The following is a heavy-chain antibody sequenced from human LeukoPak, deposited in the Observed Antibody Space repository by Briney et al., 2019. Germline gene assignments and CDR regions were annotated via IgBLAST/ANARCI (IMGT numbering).Heavy chain of an antibody. D-gene: IGHD2-2*01. CDR3: ARRDCSSSSCHYYYYYMDV. Sequence: GASVKVSCKASGYTFTSFGISWVRQAPGQGLEWVGWVTTYNGNTNYAQKVQGRVTMTTDTSTSTAYMELRSLTSDDTAVYYCARRDCSSSSCHYYYYYMDVWGQGTTVTVSS. CDR2: VTTYNGNT. V-gene: IGHV1-18*01. CDR1: GYTFTSFG. J-gene: IGHJ6*02.